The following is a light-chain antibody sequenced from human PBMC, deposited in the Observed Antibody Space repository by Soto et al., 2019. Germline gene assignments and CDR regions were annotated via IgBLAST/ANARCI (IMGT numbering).Light chain of an antibody. V-gene: IGKV3-20*01. CDR2: GAS. J-gene: IGKJ2*01. CDR3: QQYGTSPTT. Sequence: EIVLTQSPGTLSLSPGERATLSCRASQSVRSSYLAWYQQKPGQAPRLLIYGASSRATGIPDRFSGSGSGTVFTLTISRLEPEDFAVFYCQQYGTSPTTFGQGTKLEI. CDR1: QSVRSSY.